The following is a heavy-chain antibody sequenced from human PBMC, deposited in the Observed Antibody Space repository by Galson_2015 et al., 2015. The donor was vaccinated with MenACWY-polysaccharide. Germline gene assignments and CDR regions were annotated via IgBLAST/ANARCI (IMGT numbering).Heavy chain of an antibody. Sequence: SVKVSCKASGYTFTTYDINWVRQATGQGLEWMGWMNPNSGNTGYAQKFQGRVTMTRNTSISTAYMELSSLRSEDTAAYYCARAPPASGGHCSRTTCFGWFDTWGQGSLVTVSS. CDR3: ARAPPASGGHCSRTTCFGWFDT. J-gene: IGHJ5*02. CDR1: GYTFTTYD. CDR2: MNPNSGNT. D-gene: IGHD2-2*01. V-gene: IGHV1-8*01.